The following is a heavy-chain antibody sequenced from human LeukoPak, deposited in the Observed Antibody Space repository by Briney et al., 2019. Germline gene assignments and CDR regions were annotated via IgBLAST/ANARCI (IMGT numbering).Heavy chain of an antibody. CDR2: IYHSEST. D-gene: IGHD1-7*01. CDR1: GGSISSSSYF. CDR3: AGWHYHQYNMDV. J-gene: IGHJ6*03. Sequence: KSSETLSLTCTVSGGSISSSSYFWGWIRQPPGRGLEWIVSIYHSESTYYKPSLKSRVTSSVDTSKNQFSLKLSSVTAADTAVYYCAGWHYHQYNMDVWGKGTTVTVSS. V-gene: IGHV4-39*07.